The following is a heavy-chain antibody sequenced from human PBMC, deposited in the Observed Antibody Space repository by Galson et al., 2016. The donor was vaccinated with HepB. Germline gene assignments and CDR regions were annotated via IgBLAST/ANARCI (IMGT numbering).Heavy chain of an antibody. V-gene: IGHV4-31*03. CDR1: GGSIIDGYY. Sequence: LSLTCTVSGGSIIDGYYWSWIRQHPEKGLEWIAYVYYTGTTYYNPSLKSRITISVDTSKNQFPLRLSSVTAADTAVYYCARGTADSFDIWGQGTLVTVSS. CDR2: VYYTGTT. CDR3: ARGTADSFDI. J-gene: IGHJ3*02.